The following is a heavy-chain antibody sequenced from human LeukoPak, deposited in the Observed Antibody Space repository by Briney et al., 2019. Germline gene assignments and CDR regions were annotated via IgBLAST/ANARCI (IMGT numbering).Heavy chain of an antibody. J-gene: IGHJ5*02. CDR2: INSDGSST. D-gene: IGHD6-6*01. Sequence: QTGGSLRLSCVASGFTFSNYWMHWVRQAPGKGLVWVSRINSDGSSTTSADSVKGRFTISRDNSKNTLYLQMNSLRAEDAAVYYCARETHSSSDGVVPWFDPWGQGTLVTVSS. CDR3: ARETHSSSDGVVPWFDP. V-gene: IGHV3-74*01. CDR1: GFTFSNYW.